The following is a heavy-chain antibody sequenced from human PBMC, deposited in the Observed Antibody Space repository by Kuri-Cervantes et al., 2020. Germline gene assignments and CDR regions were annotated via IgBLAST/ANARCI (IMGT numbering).Heavy chain of an antibody. CDR3: ARGGYSYGSSFFDL. J-gene: IGHJ2*01. CDR1: GFTVSSNY. V-gene: IGHV3-53*01. Sequence: GGSLRLSYAASGFTVSSNYMSWVRQAPGKGLEWVSVIYSGGSTYYADSVKGRFTISRDNSKNTLYLQMNSLRAEDTAVYYCARGGYSYGSSFFDLWGRGTLVTVSS. D-gene: IGHD5-18*01. CDR2: IYSGGST.